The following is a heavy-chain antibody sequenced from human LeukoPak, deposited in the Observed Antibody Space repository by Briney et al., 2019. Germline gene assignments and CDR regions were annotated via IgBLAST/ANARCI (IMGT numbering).Heavy chain of an antibody. CDR1: GFTFSSNY. D-gene: IGHD3-10*01. Sequence: GSLLLSCASSGFTFSSNYMSWVRQAPGKGLGWVSVIYSGGSTYYADSVKGRFTISRDNSKNTLYLQMNSLRAEDTAVYYCARDDGGYWGQGTLVTVSS. CDR2: IYSGGST. CDR3: ARDDGGY. J-gene: IGHJ4*02. V-gene: IGHV3-53*01.